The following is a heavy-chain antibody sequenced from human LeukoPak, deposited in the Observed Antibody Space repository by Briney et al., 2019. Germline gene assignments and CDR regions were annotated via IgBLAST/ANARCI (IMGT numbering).Heavy chain of an antibody. CDR3: ATKAGNFQERVSLDY. CDR1: GLTFSNHW. V-gene: IGHV3-74*01. Sequence: PGGSLRLSCVVSGLTFSNHWMHWVRQAPGKGLVWVSHINNEGSDTGYADSVKGRFTISRDNGKNTVYLQMNSLRADDAAVYYCATKAGNFQERVSLDYWGQGILVTVSS. D-gene: IGHD1-1*01. CDR2: INNEGSDT. J-gene: IGHJ4*02.